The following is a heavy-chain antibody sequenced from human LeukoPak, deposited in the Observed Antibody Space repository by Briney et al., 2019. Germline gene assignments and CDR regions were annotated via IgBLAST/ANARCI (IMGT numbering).Heavy chain of an antibody. J-gene: IGHJ5*02. Sequence: GASVKVSCKASGYTFTSYGISWVRQAPGQGLEWMGWISAYNGNTNYAQKFQGRVTITADESTSTAYMELSSLRSEDTAVYYCARGTSGYDFWSGYRALNNWFDPWGQGTLVTVSS. CDR2: ISAYNGNT. V-gene: IGHV1-18*01. CDR1: GYTFTSYG. CDR3: ARGTSGYDFWSGYRALNNWFDP. D-gene: IGHD3-3*01.